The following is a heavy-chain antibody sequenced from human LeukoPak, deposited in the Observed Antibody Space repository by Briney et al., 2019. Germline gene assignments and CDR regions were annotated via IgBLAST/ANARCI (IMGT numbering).Heavy chain of an antibody. CDR2: MWYDGSNK. V-gene: IGHV3-33*01. CDR1: GFTFSSYG. CDR3: ARGIEYGSGSYYKGYGVDV. Sequence: GRSLRLSCAASGFTFSSYGMHWVRQAPGKGLEWVAVMWYDGSNKYYADSVKGRFTISRDNSKNTLYLQMNSLRAEDTAVYYCARGIEYGSGSYYKGYGVDVWGQGTTVTVSS. J-gene: IGHJ6*02. D-gene: IGHD3-10*01.